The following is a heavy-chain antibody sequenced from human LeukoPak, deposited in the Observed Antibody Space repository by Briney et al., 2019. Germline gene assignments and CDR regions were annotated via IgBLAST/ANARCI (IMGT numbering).Heavy chain of an antibody. D-gene: IGHD2-2*01. Sequence: SETLSLTCTVSGGSISSSRYYWGWIRQPPGKGLEWIGRIDKSGSTSYNPSLRSRVTISVDTSKNQFSLKLSSVTAADTAVYYCSTSSTGLSGYFDCWGQGTLVTVSS. CDR2: IDKSGST. CDR3: STSSTGLSGYFDC. J-gene: IGHJ4*03. V-gene: IGHV4-39*07. CDR1: GGSISSSRYY.